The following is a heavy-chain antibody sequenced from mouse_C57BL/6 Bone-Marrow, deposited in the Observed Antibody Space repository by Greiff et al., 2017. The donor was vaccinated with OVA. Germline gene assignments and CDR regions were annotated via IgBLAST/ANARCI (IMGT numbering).Heavy chain of an antibody. CDR3: ANNWDDFDY. J-gene: IGHJ2*01. V-gene: IGHV1-50*01. Sequence: VKLQQPGAELVKPGASVKLSCKASGYTFTSYWMQWVKQRPGQGLEWIGEIDPSDSYTNYNQKFKGKATLTVDTSSSTAYMQLSSLTSEDSAVYYCANNWDDFDYWGQGTTLTVSS. CDR2: IDPSDSYT. D-gene: IGHD4-1*01. CDR1: GYTFTSYW.